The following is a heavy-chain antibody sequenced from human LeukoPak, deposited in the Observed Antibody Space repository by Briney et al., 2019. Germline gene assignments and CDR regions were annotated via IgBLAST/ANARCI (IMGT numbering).Heavy chain of an antibody. CDR3: AKDDSSVVTNFDY. J-gene: IGHJ4*02. V-gene: IGHV3-23*01. Sequence: GGSLRLSCAASGSTFSSYAMSWVRQAPGKGLEWVSAISGSGGSTYYADSVKGRFTISRDNSKNTLYLQMNSLRAEDTAVYYCAKDDSSVVTNFDYWGQGTLVTVSS. CDR2: ISGSGGST. CDR1: GSTFSSYA. D-gene: IGHD4-23*01.